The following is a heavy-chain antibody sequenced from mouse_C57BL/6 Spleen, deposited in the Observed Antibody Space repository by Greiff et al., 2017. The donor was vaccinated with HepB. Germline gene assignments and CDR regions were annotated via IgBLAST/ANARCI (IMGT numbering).Heavy chain of an antibody. CDR3: ASRGGYYGSSYGWFAY. V-gene: IGHV1-50*01. CDR2: IDPSDSYT. CDR1: GYTFTSYW. Sequence: VQLQQPGAELVKPGASVKLSCKASGYTFTSYWMQWVKQRPGQGLEWIGEIDPSDSYTNYNQKFKGKATLTVDTSSSTAYMQLSSLTSEDSAVYYCASRGGYYGSSYGWFAYWGQGTLVTVSA. J-gene: IGHJ3*01. D-gene: IGHD1-1*01.